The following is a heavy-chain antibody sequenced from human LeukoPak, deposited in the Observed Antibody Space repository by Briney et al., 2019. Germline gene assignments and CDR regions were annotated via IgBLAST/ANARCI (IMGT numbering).Heavy chain of an antibody. CDR1: GYSISSGYY. D-gene: IGHD6-19*01. V-gene: IGHV4-38-2*02. Sequence: PSETLSLTCTVSGYSISSGYYWGWIRQPPGKGLEWIGSIYHSGSTYYNPSLKSRVTMSLDTSKNQFSLKLSSVTAADTAVYYCARGSSGWYSHLGYWGQGTLVTVSS. J-gene: IGHJ4*02. CDR3: ARGSSGWYSHLGY. CDR2: IYHSGST.